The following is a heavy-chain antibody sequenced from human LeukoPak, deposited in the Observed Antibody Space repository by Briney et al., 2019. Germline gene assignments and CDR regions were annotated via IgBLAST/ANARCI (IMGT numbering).Heavy chain of an antibody. Sequence: NPSETLSLTCTVSGGSISSSSYYWGWIRQPPGKGLEWIGSIYYSGSTYYNPSLKSRVTISVDTSKNQFSLKLSSVIAADTAVYYCARDRSYYDSPGGGIDYWGQGTLVTVSS. CDR3: ARDRSYYDSPGGGIDY. CDR1: GGSISSSSYY. D-gene: IGHD3-22*01. CDR2: IYYSGST. V-gene: IGHV4-39*02. J-gene: IGHJ4*02.